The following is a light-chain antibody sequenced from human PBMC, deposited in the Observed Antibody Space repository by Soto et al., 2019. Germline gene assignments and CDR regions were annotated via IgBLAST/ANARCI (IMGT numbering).Light chain of an antibody. CDR2: NTN. CDR1: SGSVFTSYY. Sequence: QTVVTQEPSFSVSPGGTVTLTCGLSSGSVFTSYYPSWYQQTPGQAPRTLIYNTNARSSGVPDRFSGSILGNKAALTITGAQADDESDYYCVLYMGSGIKVFGGGTKVTVL. CDR3: VLYMGSGIKV. V-gene: IGLV8-61*01. J-gene: IGLJ3*02.